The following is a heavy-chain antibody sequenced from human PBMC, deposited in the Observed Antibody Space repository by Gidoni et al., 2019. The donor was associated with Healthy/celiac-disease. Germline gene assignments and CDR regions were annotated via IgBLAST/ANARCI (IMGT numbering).Heavy chain of an antibody. J-gene: IGHJ2*01. V-gene: IGHV4-4*07. CDR3: ARLPAALVNWYFDL. CDR1: GGSLSSYY. Sequence: QVQLQESGPGLVKPSETLSLTCTASGGSLSSYYWSWIRQPAGKGLEWIGRIYTSGSTNYNPSLKSRVTMSVDTSKNQFSLKLSSVTAADTAVYYCARLPAALVNWYFDLWGRGTLVTVSS. CDR2: IYTSGST. D-gene: IGHD2-2*01.